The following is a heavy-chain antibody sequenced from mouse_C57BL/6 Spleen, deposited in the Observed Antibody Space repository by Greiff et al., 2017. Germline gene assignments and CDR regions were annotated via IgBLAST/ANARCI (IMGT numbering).Heavy chain of an antibody. V-gene: IGHV1-61*01. CDR3: ATAQADAMDY. J-gene: IGHJ4*01. CDR2: IYPSDSET. Sequence: QVQLQQPGAELVRPGSSVKLSCKASGYTFTSYWMDWVKQRPGQGLEWIGNIYPSDSETHYNQKFKDKATLTVDKSSSTAYMQLSSLTSEDSAVYYCATAQADAMDYWGQGTSVTVSS. D-gene: IGHD3-2*02. CDR1: GYTFTSYW.